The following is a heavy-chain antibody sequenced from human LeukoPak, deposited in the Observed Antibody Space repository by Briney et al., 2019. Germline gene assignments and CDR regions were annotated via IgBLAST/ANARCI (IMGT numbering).Heavy chain of an antibody. V-gene: IGHV3-30-3*01. CDR3: ASPVVTAIPEYFQH. CDR1: GFTFSSYA. CDR2: ISYDGSNK. J-gene: IGHJ1*01. D-gene: IGHD2-21*02. Sequence: GGSLRLSCAASGFTFSSYAMHWVRQAPGKGLEWVAVISYDGSNKYYADSVKGRFTISRDNSKSTLYLQMNSLRAEDTAVYYCASPVVTAIPEYFQHWGQGTLVTVSS.